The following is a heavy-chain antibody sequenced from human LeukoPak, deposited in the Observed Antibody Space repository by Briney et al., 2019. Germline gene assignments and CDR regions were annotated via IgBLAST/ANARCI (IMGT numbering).Heavy chain of an antibody. J-gene: IGHJ4*02. V-gene: IGHV3-74*01. CDR2: INSDGSST. CDR3: ARVRSSWYSKDSGLLDY. CDR1: GFTFSSYW. D-gene: IGHD6-13*01. Sequence: GGSLRLSCAASGFTFSSYWMHWVRHAPGKGLVWVSRINSDGSSTSYADSVKGRFTISRDNAKNTLYLQMNSRRAEDTAVYYCARVRSSWYSKDSGLLDYWGQGTRVTVSS.